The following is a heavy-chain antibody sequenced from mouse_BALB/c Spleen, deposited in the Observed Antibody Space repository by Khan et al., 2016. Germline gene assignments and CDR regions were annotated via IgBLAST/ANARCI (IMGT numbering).Heavy chain of an antibody. V-gene: IGHV1S81*02. CDR1: GYTFTSYW. D-gene: IGHD1-1*01. CDR2: TNPTNGRT. J-gene: IGHJ2*01. Sequence: QVQLKQSGAELVKAGASVKMSCKASGYTFTSYWMHWVKQRLGQGLEWFAETNPTNGRTYYNEKFKSKATLTVDKSSSPAYMLLSGPTFEDSAVYYSARIKKIVATYFDYWGQGTTLTVSS. CDR3: ARIKKIVATYFDY.